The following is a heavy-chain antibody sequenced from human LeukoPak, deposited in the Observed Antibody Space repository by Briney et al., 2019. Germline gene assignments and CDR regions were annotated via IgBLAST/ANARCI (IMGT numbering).Heavy chain of an antibody. CDR1: GYSFTSYW. Sequence: GESLKISCKGSGYSFTSYWIGWVRQLPGKGLEWMGIIYPGDSDTRYSPSFQGQVTISADKSISTAYLQWSSLKASDTAMYYCARSRYSSSWWPYNWFDPWGQGTLVTVSS. J-gene: IGHJ5*02. V-gene: IGHV5-51*01. D-gene: IGHD6-13*01. CDR2: IYPGDSDT. CDR3: ARSRYSSSWWPYNWFDP.